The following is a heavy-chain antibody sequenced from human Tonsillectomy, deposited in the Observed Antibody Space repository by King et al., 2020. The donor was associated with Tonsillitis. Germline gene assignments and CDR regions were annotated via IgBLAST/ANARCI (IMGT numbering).Heavy chain of an antibody. V-gene: IGHV3-23*04. CDR2: ISNSGGNT. CDR3: AKDGHSSGWYYFDY. J-gene: IGHJ4*02. D-gene: IGHD6-19*01. CDR1: GFTFSSYA. Sequence: VQLVESGGGLVQPGGSLRLSCAASGFTFSSYAMSWVRQAPGKGLEWVSGISNSGGNTYYADSVKGPFTISRDNSKNTLFLQRNSLRARDTAAYYCAKDGHSSGWYYFDYWGQGTLVTVSS.